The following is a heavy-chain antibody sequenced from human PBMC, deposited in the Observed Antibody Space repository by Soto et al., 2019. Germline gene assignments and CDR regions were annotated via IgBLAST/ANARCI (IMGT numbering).Heavy chain of an antibody. Sequence: GGSLRLSCAASGFTFSSYGMHWVRQAPGKGLEWVAVISYDGSNKYYADSVKGRFTISRDNSKNTLYLQMNSLRAEDTAVYYCAKDKEAAAGIGQNDAFDIWGQGTMVTV. CDR1: GFTFSSYG. V-gene: IGHV3-30*18. D-gene: IGHD6-13*01. CDR3: AKDKEAAAGIGQNDAFDI. CDR2: ISYDGSNK. J-gene: IGHJ3*02.